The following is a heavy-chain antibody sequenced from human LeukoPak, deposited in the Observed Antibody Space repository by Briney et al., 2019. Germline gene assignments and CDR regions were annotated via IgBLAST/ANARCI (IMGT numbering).Heavy chain of an antibody. D-gene: IGHD2-2*01. CDR2: IYTGGST. V-gene: IGHV3-53*01. Sequence: GGSLRLSCVASGFTVKTNSMSWVRQAPGKGLEWVSVIYTGGSTYYADPVNGRFTISRDNSKNTLYLQMTSLTAEDTAVYYCASAREYCISSECYDYFQHWGQGTLVSVSS. CDR3: ASAREYCISSECYDYFQH. J-gene: IGHJ1*01. CDR1: GFTVKTNS.